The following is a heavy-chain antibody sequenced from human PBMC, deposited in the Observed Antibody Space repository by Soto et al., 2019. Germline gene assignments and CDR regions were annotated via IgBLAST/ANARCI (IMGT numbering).Heavy chain of an antibody. Sequence: GSLRLSCAASGFTFTRYSMNWVRQAPGKGLEWVSSISSTTHYIYYADSMRGRFTISRDNAKNAVYLEMNSLRAEDTAVYHCARESEDLTSNFDYWGQGTLVTVSS. CDR3: ARESEDLTSNFDY. J-gene: IGHJ4*02. CDR2: ISSTTHYI. V-gene: IGHV3-21*06. CDR1: GFTFTRYS.